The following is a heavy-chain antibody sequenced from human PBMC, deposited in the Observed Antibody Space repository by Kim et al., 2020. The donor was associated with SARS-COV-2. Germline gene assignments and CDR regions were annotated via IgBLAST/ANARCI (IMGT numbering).Heavy chain of an antibody. J-gene: IGHJ4*02. CDR2: IDPSDSYT. CDR1: GYSFTSYW. D-gene: IGHD3-22*01. Sequence: GESLKISCKGSGYSFTSYWISWVRQMPGKGLEWMGRIDPSDSYTNYSPSFQGHVTISADKSISTAYLQWSSLKASDTAMYYCARHYYYDSSGYYTYDYWGQGTLVTVSS. CDR3: ARHYYYDSSGYYTYDY. V-gene: IGHV5-10-1*01.